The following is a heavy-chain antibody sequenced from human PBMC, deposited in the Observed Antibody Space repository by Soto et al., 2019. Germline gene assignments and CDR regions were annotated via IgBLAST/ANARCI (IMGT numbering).Heavy chain of an antibody. CDR3: ARRRDILTGYYTFDY. CDR1: GGSVGSISFY. J-gene: IGHJ4*02. CDR2: IYYTGST. V-gene: IGHV4-39*01. D-gene: IGHD3-9*01. Sequence: QVHLQESGPGLVKPSETLSLTCIVSGGSVGSISFYWGWIRQPPGKGLEWIGSIYYTGSTYYNPSLKSRVTLSIDKSKNQFSLNLTSVTAADTAMYYCARRRDILTGYYTFDYWGQGTLVSVSS.